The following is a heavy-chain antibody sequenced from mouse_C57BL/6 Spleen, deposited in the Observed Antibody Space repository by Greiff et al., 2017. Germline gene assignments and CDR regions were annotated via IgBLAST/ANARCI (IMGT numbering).Heavy chain of an antibody. J-gene: IGHJ3*01. Sequence: VQLQQSGPELVKPGASVKIFCKASGYTFTDYHMNWVKQSHGKSLEWIGDINPNNGGTSYNQKFKGKATFTVDKSSSTAYMELRSLTSEDSAVYYCARGALTGPAWFAYWGQGTLVTVSA. V-gene: IGHV1-26*01. CDR1: GYTFTDYH. CDR3: ARGALTGPAWFAY. CDR2: INPNNGGT. D-gene: IGHD4-1*01.